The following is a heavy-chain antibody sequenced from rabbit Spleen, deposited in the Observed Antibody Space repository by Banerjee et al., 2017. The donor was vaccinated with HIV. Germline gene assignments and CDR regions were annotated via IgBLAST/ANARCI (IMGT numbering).Heavy chain of an antibody. D-gene: IGHD1-1*01. J-gene: IGHJ4*01. CDR3: ARDLTSAIGWNFGL. V-gene: IGHV1S45*01. CDR2: INTYTSKG. CDR1: GFSFGDRDV. Sequence: QEQLVESGGGLVKPEGSLTLTCKASGFSFGDRDVMCWVRQAPGKGLEWIACINTYTSKGVYATWAKGRFTISKTSSTTVTLQMTTMTAADTATYFCARDLTSAIGWNFGLWGPGTLVTVS.